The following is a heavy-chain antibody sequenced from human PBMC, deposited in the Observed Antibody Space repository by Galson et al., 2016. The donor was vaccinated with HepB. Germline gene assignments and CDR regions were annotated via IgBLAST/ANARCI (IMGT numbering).Heavy chain of an antibody. CDR2: VHYSGGT. V-gene: IGHV4-39*07. CDR1: GDSITSTNYY. CDR3: ATDKFSSSWPSNYYYYSDVDV. D-gene: IGHD2-2*01. J-gene: IGHJ6*02. Sequence: SETLSLTCSVSGDSITSTNYYWGWIRQPPGKGLEWIGSVHYSGGTYYNPSLKSRLTISVDTSKNQFSLKLRSVTAAATAVYYCATDKFSSSWPSNYYYYSDVDVWGQGTTVTVSS.